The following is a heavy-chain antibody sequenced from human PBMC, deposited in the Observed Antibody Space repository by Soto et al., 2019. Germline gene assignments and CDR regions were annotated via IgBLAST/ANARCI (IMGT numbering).Heavy chain of an antibody. J-gene: IGHJ6*02. V-gene: IGHV5-51*01. CDR2: IYPGDSDT. D-gene: IGHD2-2*01. Sequence: GESLKISCKGSGYSFTSYWIGWVRQMPGKGLEWMGIIYPGDSDTRYSPSFQGQVTISADKSISTAYLQWSSLKASDTAMYYCARQLVVPADTNSYYYGMDVWGQGTTVTVSS. CDR1: GYSFTSYW. CDR3: ARQLVVPADTNSYYYGMDV.